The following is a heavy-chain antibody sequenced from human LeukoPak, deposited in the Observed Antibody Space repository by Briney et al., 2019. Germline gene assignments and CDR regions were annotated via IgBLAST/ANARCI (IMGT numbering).Heavy chain of an antibody. CDR3: ARLAGNYYDSSANWFDP. CDR1: GGSISSYY. D-gene: IGHD3-22*01. Sequence: PETPSLTWTVSGGSISSYYWSLIRQPPGERLEWIGYIYYSGRTNYNPSLKSRVTISVDTSKNQFSLKLSSVTAADTAVYYCARLAGNYYDSSANWFDPWGQGTLVTVSS. V-gene: IGHV4-59*01. J-gene: IGHJ5*02. CDR2: IYYSGRT.